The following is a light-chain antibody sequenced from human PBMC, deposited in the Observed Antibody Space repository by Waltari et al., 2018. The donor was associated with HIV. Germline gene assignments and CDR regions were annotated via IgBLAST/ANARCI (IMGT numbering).Light chain of an antibody. V-gene: IGLV1-44*01. CDR2: STD. CDR1: SSNIGSNT. CDR3: ASWDDSLNGVI. J-gene: IGLJ2*01. Sequence: QSVLTQPPSVSAAPGQGVVISCSGGSSNIGSNTAKWYHQLPGTAPKLLLYSTDKRPSGVPDRFSGSKSGTSASLAITGLQSEDEGVYYCASWDDSLNGVIFGGGTKVTVL.